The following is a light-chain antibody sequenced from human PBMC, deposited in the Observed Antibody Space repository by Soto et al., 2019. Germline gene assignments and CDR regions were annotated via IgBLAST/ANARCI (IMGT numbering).Light chain of an antibody. V-gene: IGKV3-20*01. Sequence: GLSHAAATPSLSXGEGPAXXXXASQSVTSNLAWYQQKPGQAPRLLIYGASNRATGIPDRFSGSVSGTDFTLTISRLEPEDFAVYYCQQYGSSPRTFGQGTKVDI. J-gene: IGKJ1*01. CDR1: QSVTSN. CDR2: GAS. CDR3: QQYGSSPRT.